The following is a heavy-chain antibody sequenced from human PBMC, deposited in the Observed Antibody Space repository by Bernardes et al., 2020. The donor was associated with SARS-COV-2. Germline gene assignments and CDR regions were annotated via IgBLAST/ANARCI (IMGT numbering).Heavy chain of an antibody. CDR2: IKQHGGER. CDR1: GFTFSSYW. J-gene: IGHJ4*02. D-gene: IGHD3-10*01. CDR3: ARNNENYNYFEF. V-gene: IGHV3-7*01. Sequence: GGSLRLSCAASGFTFSSYWMTWVRQAPGEGLEWLADIKQHGGERSYVDSVRGRFTISRDDATNSVFLQMNSLRAEDTAVYFCARNNENYNYFEFWGQGIRVTVSA.